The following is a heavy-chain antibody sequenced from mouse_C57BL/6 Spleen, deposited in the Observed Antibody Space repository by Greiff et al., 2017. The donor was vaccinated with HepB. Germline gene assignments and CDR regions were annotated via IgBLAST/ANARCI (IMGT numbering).Heavy chain of an antibody. CDR1: GYAFTNYL. V-gene: IGHV1-54*01. CDR2: INPGSGGT. D-gene: IGHD2-3*01. J-gene: IGHJ2*01. CDR3: ARTKDGYLYYFDY. Sequence: QVQLQQSGAELVRPGTSVKVSCKASGYAFTNYLIEWVKQRPGQGLEWIGVINPGSGGTNYNEKFKGKATLTADKSSSTAYMQLSSLTSEDSAVYFCARTKDGYLYYFDYWGKGTTLTVSS.